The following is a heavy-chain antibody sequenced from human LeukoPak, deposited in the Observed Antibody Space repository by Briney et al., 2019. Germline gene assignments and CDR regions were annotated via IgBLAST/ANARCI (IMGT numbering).Heavy chain of an antibody. Sequence: PGGSLRLSCAASGFTFSSYGMHWVRQAPGKGLEWVAVISYDGSNKYYADSVKGRFTISRDNSKNTLYLQMNSLRAEDTAVYYCSKWGYYYGGKAWGQGTLVTVSS. V-gene: IGHV3-30*18. CDR1: GFTFSSYG. CDR2: ISYDGSNK. CDR3: SKWGYYYGGKA. D-gene: IGHD4-23*01. J-gene: IGHJ5*02.